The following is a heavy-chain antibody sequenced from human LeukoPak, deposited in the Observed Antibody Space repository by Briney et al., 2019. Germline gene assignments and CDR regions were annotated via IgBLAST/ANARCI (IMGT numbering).Heavy chain of an antibody. D-gene: IGHD3-10*02. CDR1: GYTFTGYY. Sequence: ASVKVSCKASGYTFTGYYMHWVRQAPGQGLEWMGWINPNSGGTNYAQKFQGRVTMTRDTSISTAYMELSRLRSDDTAVYYYARGRKPFSGTAIYSGNWFDPWGQGTLVTVSS. V-gene: IGHV1-2*02. CDR3: ARGRKPFSGTAIYSGNWFDP. CDR2: INPNSGGT. J-gene: IGHJ5*02.